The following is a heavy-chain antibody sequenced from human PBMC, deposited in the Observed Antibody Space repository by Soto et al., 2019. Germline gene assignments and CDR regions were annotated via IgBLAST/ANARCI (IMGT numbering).Heavy chain of an antibody. CDR2: IYHSGST. V-gene: IGHV4-30-2*01. D-gene: IGHD5-12*01. CDR1: GGSSVSGGCS. CDR3: ARGQAQKPELQPPNPATLVTQGGAGFDP. Sequence: TSETLSLTCAVAGGSSVSGGCSWSLIQKPPGKGLEWIGHIYHSGSTYYNPSLKSRVTISVDRSKNQFSLKLSSVTAADTAVYYGARGQAQKPELQPPNPATLVTQGGAGFDPWGQGTLVTVSS. J-gene: IGHJ5*02.